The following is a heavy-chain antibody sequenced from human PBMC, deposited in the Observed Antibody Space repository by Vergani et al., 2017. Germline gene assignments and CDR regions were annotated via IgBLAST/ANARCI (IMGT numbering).Heavy chain of an antibody. J-gene: IGHJ1*01. Sequence: EVQLLESGGGLVQPGGSLRLSCAASGFTFSSYAMSWVRQAPGKGLEWVSAISGSGGSTYYADSVKGRFTISRDNSKNTLYLQMNSLRAEDTAVYYCARRLGGAFKYFQHWGQGTLVTVSS. CDR3: ARRLGGAFKYFQH. D-gene: IGHD1-26*01. CDR2: ISGSGGST. CDR1: GFTFSSYA. V-gene: IGHV3-23*01.